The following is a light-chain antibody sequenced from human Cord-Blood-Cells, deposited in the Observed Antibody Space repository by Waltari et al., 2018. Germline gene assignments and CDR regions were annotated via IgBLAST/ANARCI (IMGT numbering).Light chain of an antibody. Sequence: SYELTQPPSVSVSPGQTASITCSGDKLGDKYACWYQQQPGQSPVLVIYQDSKRLSGVPERFSGSNSGKTATLTISGTQAMDEADYYCQAWDSSSWVFGGGTKLTVL. CDR3: QAWDSSSWV. V-gene: IGLV3-1*01. CDR2: QDS. J-gene: IGLJ3*02. CDR1: KLGDKY.